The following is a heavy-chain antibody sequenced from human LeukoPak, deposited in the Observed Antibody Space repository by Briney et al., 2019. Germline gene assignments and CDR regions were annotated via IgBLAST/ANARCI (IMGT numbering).Heavy chain of an antibody. CDR3: ARDWLSAFDV. V-gene: IGHV3-48*02. CDR1: GFTFNTYS. CDR2: IGTHSSNT. J-gene: IGHJ3*01. Sequence: GGSLRLSCAASGFTFNTYSMNWVRQAPGKGLEWVSYIGTHSSNTFYADSVKGRSTISRDNAKNSLYLQLNSLRDEDTAVYYCARDWLSAFDVWGQGTIVTVSS. D-gene: IGHD3-10*01.